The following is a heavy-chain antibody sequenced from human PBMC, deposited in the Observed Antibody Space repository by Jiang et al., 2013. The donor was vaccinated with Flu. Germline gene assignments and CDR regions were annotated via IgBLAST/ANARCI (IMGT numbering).Heavy chain of an antibody. V-gene: IGHV4-39*01. J-gene: IGHJ3*02. CDR1: GGSISSSDYY. CDR2: IYYNGIT. CDR3: ARTPAGGTGSYPFDI. Sequence: GPGLVKPSETLSLTCSVSGGSISSSDYYWGWIRQSPGKGLEWIGSIYYNGITYYSPSLKSRVTITVDTPKNQFSLKMTSVTAADTAVYYCARTPAGGTGSYPFDIWGQRDSGHRLF. D-gene: IGHD3-10*01.